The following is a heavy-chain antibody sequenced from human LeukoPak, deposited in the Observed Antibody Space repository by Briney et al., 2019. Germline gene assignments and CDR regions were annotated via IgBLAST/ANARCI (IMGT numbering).Heavy chain of an antibody. Sequence: ASVKVSCEASAGAFSSYAISWVRQPPGQGLEWVGGIIPIRGIANYALKFQGRVTITADKSTSTAYMELSSPRSEDTAVYYCAREWQRRGVTIDYWGQGTLVTVSS. D-gene: IGHD3-10*01. V-gene: IGHV1-69*10. CDR2: IIPIRGIA. CDR3: AREWQRRGVTIDY. J-gene: IGHJ4*02. CDR1: AGAFSSYA.